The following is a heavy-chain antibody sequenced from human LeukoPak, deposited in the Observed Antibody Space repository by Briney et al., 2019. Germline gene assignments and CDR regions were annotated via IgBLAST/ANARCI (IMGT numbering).Heavy chain of an antibody. CDR3: AKAVAGMGEIA. V-gene: IGHV4-39*01. CDR2: IHYSGST. CDR1: GGSSSSDSYY. D-gene: IGHD6-19*01. Sequence: SETLSLTCTVSGGSSSSDSYYWGWIRQPPGKGLEWIGRIHYSGSTYYNPSLKSRITISVDTSKNQFSLKLSSVTAADTAVYYCAKAVAGMGEIAWGQGTLVTVSS. J-gene: IGHJ5*02.